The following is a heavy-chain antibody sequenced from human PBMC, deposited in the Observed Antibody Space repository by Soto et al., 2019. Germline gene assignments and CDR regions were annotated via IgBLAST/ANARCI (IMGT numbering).Heavy chain of an antibody. CDR1: GFTFSSYG. Sequence: LRLSCAASGFTFSSYGMHWVRQAPGKGLEWVAVISYDGSNKYYADSVKGRFTISRDNSKNTLYLQMNSLRAEDTAVYYCAKVRYFDWLSPSALDYWGQGTLVTVSS. V-gene: IGHV3-30*18. D-gene: IGHD3-9*01. J-gene: IGHJ4*02. CDR3: AKVRYFDWLSPSALDY. CDR2: ISYDGSNK.